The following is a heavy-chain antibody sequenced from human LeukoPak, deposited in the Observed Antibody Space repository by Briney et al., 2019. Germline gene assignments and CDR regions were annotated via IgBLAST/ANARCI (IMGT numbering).Heavy chain of an antibody. D-gene: IGHD3-10*01. Sequence: GGSLRLSCAASGFTFNNYGMHWVRQAPGKGLEWVAFIRYDGSNKYYPDSVKGRFTISRDNSKNTLYLQMNSLRAEDTAVYYCAKDKLFRGVTPQYFDYWGQGTLVTVSS. J-gene: IGHJ4*02. V-gene: IGHV3-30*02. CDR3: AKDKLFRGVTPQYFDY. CDR2: IRYDGSNK. CDR1: GFTFNNYG.